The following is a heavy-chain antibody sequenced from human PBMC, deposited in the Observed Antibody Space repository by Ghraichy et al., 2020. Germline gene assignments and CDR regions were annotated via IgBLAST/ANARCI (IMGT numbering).Heavy chain of an antibody. D-gene: IGHD1-26*01. CDR1: GFTFSSYA. CDR3: AKVGGATKGNNWFDP. Sequence: GGSLRLSCAASGFTFSSYAMSWVRQAPGKGLEWVSAISGSGGSTYYADSVKGRFTISRDNSKNTLYLQMNSLRAEDTAVYYCAKVGGATKGNNWFDPWGQGTLVTVSS. J-gene: IGHJ5*02. CDR2: ISGSGGST. V-gene: IGHV3-23*01.